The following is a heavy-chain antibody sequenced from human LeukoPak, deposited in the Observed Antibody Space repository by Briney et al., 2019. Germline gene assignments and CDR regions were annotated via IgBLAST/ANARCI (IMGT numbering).Heavy chain of an antibody. CDR1: GYTFTSYG. CDR3: ARQRITMVRGVINFDY. D-gene: IGHD3-10*01. V-gene: IGHV1-18*01. CDR2: ISAYNGNT. J-gene: IGHJ4*02. Sequence: ASVKVSCKASGYTFTSYGISWVRQAPGQGLEWMGWISAYNGNTDYAQKLQGRVTMTTDTSTSTAYMELRSLRSDDTAVYYCARQRITMVRGVINFDYWGQGTLVTVSS.